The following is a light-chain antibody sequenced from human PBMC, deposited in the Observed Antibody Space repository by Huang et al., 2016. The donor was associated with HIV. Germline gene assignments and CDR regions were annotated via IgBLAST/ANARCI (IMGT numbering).Light chain of an antibody. Sequence: ERVMTQSPATVSLSPGVRATLSCRASLSVSTNLAWYQQRPGQAPRLLIYGASTRATGIPARFSGGGSGAEFTLTISSLQSEDFAVYYCQQYDNWPLTFGGGTQVQIK. CDR2: GAS. CDR1: LSVSTN. CDR3: QQYDNWPLT. J-gene: IGKJ4*01. V-gene: IGKV3-15*01.